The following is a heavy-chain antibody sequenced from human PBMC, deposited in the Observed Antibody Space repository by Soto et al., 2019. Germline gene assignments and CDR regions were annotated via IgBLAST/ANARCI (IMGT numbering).Heavy chain of an antibody. CDR1: VDSVSSNSAA. CDR3: ARDRTDYGDYLYYYYGMDV. Sequence: SHTLSLTCAISVDSVSSNSAAWNWIRQSPSRGIEWLGRTYYRSKWYNDYAVSVKSRITINPDTSKNQFSLQLNSVTPEDTAVYYCARDRTDYGDYLYYYYGMDVWGQGTTVTVSS. D-gene: IGHD4-17*01. J-gene: IGHJ6*02. V-gene: IGHV6-1*01. CDR2: TYYRSKWYN.